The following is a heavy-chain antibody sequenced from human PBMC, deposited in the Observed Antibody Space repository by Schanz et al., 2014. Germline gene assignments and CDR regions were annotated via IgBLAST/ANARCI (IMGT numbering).Heavy chain of an antibody. Sequence: QVQLQESGPGLVKPSQTLSLTCAVSGGSISSGGYTWSWIRQPPGKGLEWIGYIYYSGSTYYNPSLKSRVTISVDTSKNQFSLKLSSVTAADTAVYYCARDRGYDFSFDPWGQGTLVTVSS. CDR2: IYYSGST. J-gene: IGHJ5*02. D-gene: IGHD3-3*01. CDR1: GGSISSGGYT. V-gene: IGHV4-30-4*07. CDR3: ARDRGYDFSFDP.